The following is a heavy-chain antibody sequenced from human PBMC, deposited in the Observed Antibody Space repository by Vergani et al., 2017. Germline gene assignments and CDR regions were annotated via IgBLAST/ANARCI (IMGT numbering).Heavy chain of an antibody. CDR1: GFTFSSYA. V-gene: IGHV3-23*01. CDR3: AKIRLPRYCSGGSCYSPHPNYYYYYYMDV. CDR2: ISGSGGST. D-gene: IGHD2-15*01. Sequence: EVQLLESGGGLVQPGGSLRLSCAASGFTFSSYAMSWVRQAPGKGLEWVSAISGSGGSTYYADSVKGRFTISRDNSKNTLYQQMNSLRAEDTAVYYCAKIRLPRYCSGGSCYSPHPNYYYYYYMDVWGKGTTVTVSS. J-gene: IGHJ6*03.